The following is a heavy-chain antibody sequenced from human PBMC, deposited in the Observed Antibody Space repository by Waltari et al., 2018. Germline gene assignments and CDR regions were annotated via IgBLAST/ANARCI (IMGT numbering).Heavy chain of an antibody. D-gene: IGHD2-2*01. CDR1: GFTLSNYE. Sequence: EVRLVESGGGLVQPGGSLGLSCVASGFTLSNYEMNWVRQAPGKGLGWISYISSNGVRKNHADSVKGRFTISRDNAKNSLYLQMNRLRAEDTAIYYCARRYCSSTSCLLDYWGRGTLVTVSS. CDR2: ISSNGVRK. J-gene: IGHJ4*02. V-gene: IGHV3-48*03. CDR3: ARRYCSSTSCLLDY.